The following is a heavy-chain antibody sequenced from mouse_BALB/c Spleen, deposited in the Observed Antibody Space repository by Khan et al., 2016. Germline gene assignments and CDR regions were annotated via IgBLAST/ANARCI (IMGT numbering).Heavy chain of an antibody. D-gene: IGHD2-14*01. CDR3: NSHYRYDEEAYTVDY. Sequence: EVKLEESGGGLVQPGGSMKLSCVASGFTFSHYWMNWVRQSPEKGLEWVAEIRLNSNKYATHYAESVKGRFTLSRDDSKSSVYLHMNNLRAEDTGSYYCNSHYRYDEEAYTVDYWGQRTSVTVSS. CDR2: IRLNSNKYAT. J-gene: IGHJ4*01. CDR1: GFTFSHYW. V-gene: IGHV6-6*02.